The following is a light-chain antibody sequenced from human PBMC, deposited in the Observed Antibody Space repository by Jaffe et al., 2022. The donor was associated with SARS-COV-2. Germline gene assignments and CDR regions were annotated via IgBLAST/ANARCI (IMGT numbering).Light chain of an antibody. CDR2: DSI. CDR3: QSYGGSLSGWV. J-gene: IGLJ3*02. V-gene: IGLV1-40*01. CDR1: NSNLGANFY. Sequence: QSVLTQPPSVSGAPGQTLTISCTGNNSNLGANFYVHWYQQLPGAAPKLLIYDSINRPSGVPDRFSGSKSGASASLAITGLQADDEADYYCQSYGGSLSGWVFGGGTKLTVL.